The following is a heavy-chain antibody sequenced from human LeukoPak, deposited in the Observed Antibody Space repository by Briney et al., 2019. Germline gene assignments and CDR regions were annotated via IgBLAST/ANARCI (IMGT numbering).Heavy chain of an antibody. V-gene: IGHV4-59*01. Sequence: PSETLSLTCTVSGGSISGYYYYWIRQPPGKGLEWIGYVHYSGSTNYNPSLKSRLTISIDKSKNQFSLKLSSVTAADTAVYFCARGRGFPELWGRGTLVTVSS. J-gene: IGHJ2*01. CDR1: GGSISGYY. CDR3: ARGRGFPEL. CDR2: VHYSGST. D-gene: IGHD2-15*01.